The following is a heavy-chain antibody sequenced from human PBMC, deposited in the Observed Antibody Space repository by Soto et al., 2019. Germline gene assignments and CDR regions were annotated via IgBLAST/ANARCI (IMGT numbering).Heavy chain of an antibody. D-gene: IGHD5-12*01. V-gene: IGHV4-59*01. CDR3: ARAGYNIDS. Sequence: PSETLSLTCTVSGGSISSYYWSWIRQPLGKGLEWIGYIYYTGNTNYNPSLKSRVTISVDTSKNQFSLKLSSVTAADTAVYYCARAGYNIDSWGQGTLVTVS. CDR2: IYYTGNT. J-gene: IGHJ4*02. CDR1: GGSISSYY.